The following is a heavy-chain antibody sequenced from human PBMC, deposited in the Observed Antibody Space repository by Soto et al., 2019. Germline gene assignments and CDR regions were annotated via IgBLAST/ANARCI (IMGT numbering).Heavy chain of an antibody. CDR1: GGSISNHY. CDR3: TRAKWYFEY. Sequence: QVQLQQSGPGLVKPSETLSLTCSVSGGSISNHYWSWIRQPPGKGLEWIGYIYYNGNTNYNPSLKRRVTVPVDTSRNQMWMKLTTVTAAATAVYYCTRAKWYFEYWGRGTLVTFSS. J-gene: IGHJ4*02. D-gene: IGHD2-15*01. V-gene: IGHV4-59*11. CDR2: IYYNGNT.